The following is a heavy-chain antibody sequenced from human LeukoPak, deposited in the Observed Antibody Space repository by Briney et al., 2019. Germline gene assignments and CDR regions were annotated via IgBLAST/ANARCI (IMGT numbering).Heavy chain of an antibody. CDR2: IDISGTKT. CDR1: GFTFSSYT. J-gene: IGHJ4*02. D-gene: IGHD3-3*01. V-gene: IGHV3-23*01. CDR3: AKDETGFLNYFHY. Sequence: GGSLTLSCAASGFTFSSYTMSWVRQAPGKGLARASGIDISGTKTTSADSVKGRFTISRDNPRNTLYLQMSSLRAEDTAVYYCAKDETGFLNYFHYWGQGALVTVSS.